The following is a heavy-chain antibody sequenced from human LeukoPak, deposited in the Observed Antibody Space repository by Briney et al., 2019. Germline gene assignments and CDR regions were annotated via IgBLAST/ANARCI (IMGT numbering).Heavy chain of an antibody. J-gene: IGHJ4*02. V-gene: IGHV3-23*01. CDR3: AEVAGYSSGWYSGY. Sequence: GGSLRLSCAASGFTFSSYAMSWVRQAPGKGLEWVSAISGSGGSTYYADSVKGRFTISRDNSKNTLYLQMNSLRAEDTAVYYCAEVAGYSSGWYSGYWGRGTLVTVSS. D-gene: IGHD6-19*01. CDR2: ISGSGGST. CDR1: GFTFSSYA.